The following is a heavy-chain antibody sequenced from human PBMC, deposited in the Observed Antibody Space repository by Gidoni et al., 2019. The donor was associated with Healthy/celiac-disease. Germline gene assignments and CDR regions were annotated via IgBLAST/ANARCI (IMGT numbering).Heavy chain of an antibody. V-gene: IGHV4-34*01. CDR3: ARSNYYDSSGYGY. CDR1: GGSVSGYY. CDR2: INHSGST. D-gene: IGHD3-22*01. Sequence: QVQLQQWGAGLLKPSETLSLTCAVYGGSVSGYYWSWIRQPPGKGLEWIGEINHSGSTNYNPSLKSRVTISVDTSKNQFSLKLSSVTAADTAVYYCARSNYYDSSGYGYWGQGTLVTVSS. J-gene: IGHJ4*02.